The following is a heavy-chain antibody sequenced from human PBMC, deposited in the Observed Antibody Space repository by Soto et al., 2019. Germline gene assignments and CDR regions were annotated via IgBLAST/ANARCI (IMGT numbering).Heavy chain of an antibody. CDR3: AYSSGWYHLNYFDY. D-gene: IGHD6-19*01. J-gene: IGHJ4*02. Sequence: SCKASGGTFSSYAISWVRQAPGQGLEWMGGIIPIFGTANYAQKFQGRVTITADESTSTAYMELSSLRSEDTAVYYCAYSSGWYHLNYFDYWGQGTLVTVSS. V-gene: IGHV1-69*01. CDR1: GGTFSSYA. CDR2: IIPIFGTA.